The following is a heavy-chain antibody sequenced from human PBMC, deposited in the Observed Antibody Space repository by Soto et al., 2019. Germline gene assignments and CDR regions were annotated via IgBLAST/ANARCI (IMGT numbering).Heavy chain of an antibody. J-gene: IGHJ4*02. V-gene: IGHV3-30-3*01. D-gene: IGHD6-19*01. CDR1: GFTFSNYA. Sequence: GGSLRLSCAASGFTFSNYAMHWVRQAPGKGLEWVAVISYDGSNKYYADSVKGRFTISRDNSKNTLYLQMNSLRAEDTAVYYCARDDAVAGTNFDYWGQGTLVTVSS. CDR2: ISYDGSNK. CDR3: ARDDAVAGTNFDY.